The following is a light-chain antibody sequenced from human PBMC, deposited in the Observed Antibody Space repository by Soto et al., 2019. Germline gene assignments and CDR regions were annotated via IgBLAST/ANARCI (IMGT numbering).Light chain of an antibody. J-gene: IGLJ3*02. CDR1: SSDVGICNC. CDR3: CSSVGSPNWV. CDR2: EVN. V-gene: IGLV2-23*02. Sequence: QSALTQPASVSGSPGQSITISCTGTSSDVGICNCVSWYQQHPGKAPTLMIYEVNKRPSGVSNRFSGSKSGNTASLTISGLQADDEADYYCCSSVGSPNWVFGGGTKLTVL.